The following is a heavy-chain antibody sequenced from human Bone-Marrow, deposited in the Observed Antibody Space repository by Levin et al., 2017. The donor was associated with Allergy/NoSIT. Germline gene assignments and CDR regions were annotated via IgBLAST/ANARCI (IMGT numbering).Heavy chain of an antibody. D-gene: IGHD3-9*01. V-gene: IGHV3-21*01. CDR1: GFTFSSYS. CDR2: ISSSSSYI. J-gene: IGHJ4*02. CDR3: ARVEGYYDILTGPSHWF. Sequence: GGSLRLSCAASGFTFSSYSMNWVRQAPGKGLEWVSSISSSSSYIYYADSVKGRFTISRDNAKNSLYLQMNSLRAEDTAVYYCARVEGYYDILTGPSHWFWGQGTLVTVSS.